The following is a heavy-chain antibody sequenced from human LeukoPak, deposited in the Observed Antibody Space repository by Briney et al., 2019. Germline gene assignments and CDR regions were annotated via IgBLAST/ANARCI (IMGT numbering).Heavy chain of an antibody. CDR1: GFTFSSYS. Sequence: PGGSLRLSCAASGFTFSSYSMNWVRQAPGKGLEWVSSISSSSSYIYYADSVKGRFTISRDNAKNSLYLQMNSLRAEDTAVYYCARGWYDSGCLDYWGQGTLVTVSS. V-gene: IGHV3-21*01. CDR2: ISSSSSYI. D-gene: IGHD3-10*01. CDR3: ARGWYDSGCLDY. J-gene: IGHJ4*02.